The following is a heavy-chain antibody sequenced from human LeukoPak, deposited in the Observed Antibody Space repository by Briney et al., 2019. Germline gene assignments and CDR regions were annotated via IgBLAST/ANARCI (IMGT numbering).Heavy chain of an antibody. J-gene: IGHJ4*02. CDR3: ARDLDRAGTDY. D-gene: IGHD6-13*01. V-gene: IGHV4-30-4*02. CDR2: IYYSGST. Sequence: PSETLSLTCTVSGGSISSGDYYWSGIRQPPGKGLEWIGYIYYSGSTYYNPSLKSRVTISVDTSKNQFSLKLSSVTAAYTAVYYWARDLDRAGTDYWGQGTLVTVSS. CDR1: GGSISSGDYY.